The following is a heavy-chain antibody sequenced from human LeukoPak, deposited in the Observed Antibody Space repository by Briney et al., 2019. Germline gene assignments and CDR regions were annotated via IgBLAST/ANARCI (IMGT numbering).Heavy chain of an antibody. CDR2: MNPTSGHT. D-gene: IGHD3-10*01. V-gene: IGHV1-8*01. CDR3: ARSPVGVRKKHDF. J-gene: IGHJ4*02. Sequence: ASVKVSCKATGYTFTSYDINWVRQATGQGLEWMGWMNPTSGHTGYAQKLQGRVTMTRDTSISTAYMELNSLTSEDTAVHYCARSPVGVRKKHDFWGQGTLVIVSS. CDR1: GYTFTSYD.